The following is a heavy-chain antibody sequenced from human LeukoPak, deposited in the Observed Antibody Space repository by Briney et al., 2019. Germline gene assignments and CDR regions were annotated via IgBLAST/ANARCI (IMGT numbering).Heavy chain of an antibody. D-gene: IGHD2-2*01. V-gene: IGHV4-59*01. CDR3: AREENAVFDY. J-gene: IGHJ4*02. CDR2: IYYSGST. CDR1: GGSISSYY. Sequence: PSETLSLTCTVSGGSISSYYWSWIRQPPGKGLEWIGYIYYSGSTNYNPSLKSRVTISVDTSKNQFCLKLSSVTAADTAVYYCAREENAVFDYWGQGTLVTVSS.